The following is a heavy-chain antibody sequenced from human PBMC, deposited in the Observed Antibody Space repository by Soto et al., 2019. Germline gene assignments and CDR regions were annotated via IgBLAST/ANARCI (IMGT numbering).Heavy chain of an antibody. J-gene: IGHJ6*02. CDR3: ARCRVYSFTTPNYGMDV. V-gene: IGHV1-69*13. CDR2: IIPIFGTA. Sequence: SVKVSCKASGGTFSSYAISWVRQAPGQGLEWMGGIIPIFGTANYAQKFQGRVTITADESTSTAYMELSSLRSEDTAVYYCARCRVYSFTTPNYGMDVWGQGTTVTVS. D-gene: IGHD5-18*01. CDR1: GGTFSSYA.